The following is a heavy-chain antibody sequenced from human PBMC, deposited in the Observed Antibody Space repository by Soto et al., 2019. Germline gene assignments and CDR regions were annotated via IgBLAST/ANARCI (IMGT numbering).Heavy chain of an antibody. Sequence: SETLSLTCAVYGGSFSGYYWSWIRQPPGKGLEWIGEINHSGSTNYNPSLKSRVTISVDTSKNQFSLKLSSVTAADTAVYYCERGVVTAISKRHFAYWGQGTLVTVSS. CDR2: INHSGST. V-gene: IGHV4-34*01. D-gene: IGHD2-21*02. CDR3: ERGVVTAISKRHFAY. CDR1: GGSFSGYY. J-gene: IGHJ4*02.